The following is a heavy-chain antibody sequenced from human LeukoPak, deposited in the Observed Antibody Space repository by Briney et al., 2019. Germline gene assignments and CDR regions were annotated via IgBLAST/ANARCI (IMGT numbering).Heavy chain of an antibody. V-gene: IGHV3-21*01. J-gene: IGHJ6*04. Sequence: GGSLRLSCAASGFIFSSYSMNWVRQAPGKGLEWVSSISSSSSYIYYADSVKGRFTISRDNAKNSLYLQMNSLRAEDTAVYYCARDGYYGSGSYSYYYGMDVWGKGTTVTVSS. CDR3: ARDGYYGSGSYSYYYGMDV. CDR2: ISSSSSYI. CDR1: GFIFSSYS. D-gene: IGHD3-10*01.